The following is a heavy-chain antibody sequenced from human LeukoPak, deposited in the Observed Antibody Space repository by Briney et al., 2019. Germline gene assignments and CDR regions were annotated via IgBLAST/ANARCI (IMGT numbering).Heavy chain of an antibody. V-gene: IGHV4-30-2*01. CDR1: GGSISSGGYY. D-gene: IGHD2-15*01. Sequence: SETLSLTCTVSGGSISSGGYYWSWIRQPPGKGLEWSGYIYHSGSTYYNPSLKSRVTISVDRSKNQFSLKLSSVTAADTAVYYCACKAYCSGGSCYSGAFDIWGQGTMVTVSS. J-gene: IGHJ3*02. CDR3: ACKAYCSGGSCYSGAFDI. CDR2: IYHSGST.